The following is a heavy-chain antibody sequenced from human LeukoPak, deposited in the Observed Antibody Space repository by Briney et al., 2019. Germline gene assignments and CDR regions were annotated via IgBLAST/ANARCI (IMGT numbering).Heavy chain of an antibody. D-gene: IGHD3-22*01. CDR2: INPNSGGT. J-gene: IGHJ4*02. CDR3: ARDLDSSGYYQLYFDY. V-gene: IGHV1-2*02. Sequence: GGSLRLSCAASGFTFSSYGMHWVRQAPGQGLEWMGWINPNSGGTNYAQKFQGRVTMTRDTSISTAYMELSRLRSDDTAVYYCARDLDSSGYYQLYFDYWGQGTLVTVSS. CDR1: GFTFSSYG.